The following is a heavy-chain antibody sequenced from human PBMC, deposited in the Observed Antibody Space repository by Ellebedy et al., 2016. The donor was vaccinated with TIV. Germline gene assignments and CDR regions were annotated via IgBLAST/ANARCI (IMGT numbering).Heavy chain of an antibody. J-gene: IGHJ4*02. V-gene: IGHV3-48*04. Sequence: GGSLRLSXAASGFTFSTYSMNWVRQAPGKGLEWVSYISSSSSAIYYADSVKGRFTISRDNVKNSLYLQMYSLRAEDTAVYYCARDSVPIPINWGQGTLVTVSS. CDR2: ISSSSSAI. CDR1: GFTFSTYS. CDR3: ARDSVPIPIN.